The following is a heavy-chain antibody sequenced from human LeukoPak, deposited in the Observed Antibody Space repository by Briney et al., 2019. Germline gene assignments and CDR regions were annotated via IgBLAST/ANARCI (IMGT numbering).Heavy chain of an antibody. Sequence: ASVKVSCKASGYTFTSYYIHWARQAPGQGLEWMGIINPSGGSTSYAQKFQGRVTMTRDTSTSTVYMELSSLRFEDTAVYYCARGLKCSGGSCRIPYYYYGMDVWGQGTTVTVSS. CDR1: GYTFTSYY. V-gene: IGHV1-46*01. CDR2: INPSGGST. D-gene: IGHD2-15*01. J-gene: IGHJ6*02. CDR3: ARGLKCSGGSCRIPYYYYGMDV.